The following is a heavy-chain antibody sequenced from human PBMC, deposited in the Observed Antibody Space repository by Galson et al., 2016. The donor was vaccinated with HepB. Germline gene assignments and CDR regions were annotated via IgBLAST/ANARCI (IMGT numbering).Heavy chain of an antibody. CDR1: GXXFSSYG. CDR2: ISYDGSDK. CDR3: AKDVWGGSGTDYYGMDV. V-gene: IGHV3-30*18. J-gene: IGHJ6*02. D-gene: IGHD1-1*01. Sequence: LSCAAYGXXFSSYGMHWVRXAPGKGLEWXAXISYDGSDKYYADSVKGRFTISRDNSKNTLYLKMSSLRAEDTAVYYRAKDVWGGSGTDYYGMDVWGQGTTVTVSS.